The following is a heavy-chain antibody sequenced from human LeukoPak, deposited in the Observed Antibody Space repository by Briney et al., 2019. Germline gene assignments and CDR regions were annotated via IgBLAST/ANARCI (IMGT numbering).Heavy chain of an antibody. J-gene: IGHJ4*02. V-gene: IGHV3-23*01. CDR1: GFTFSSYA. CDR2: ISGSGGST. CDR3: AKGHSAHGTGFDY. Sequence: PGGSLRLSCAASGFTFSSYAMSWVRQAPGKGLEWVSGISGSGGSTYYADSVKGRFTISRDNLKSTLYVQMNSLRVEDTALYYCAKGHSAHGTGFDYWGQGTLVIVSS. D-gene: IGHD1-1*01.